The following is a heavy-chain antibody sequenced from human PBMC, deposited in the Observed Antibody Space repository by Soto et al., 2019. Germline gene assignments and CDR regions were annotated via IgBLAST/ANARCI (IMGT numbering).Heavy chain of an antibody. CDR3: AIEKVGSNSVHVFDI. CDR2: IYYTGIT. V-gene: IGHV4-30-4*01. D-gene: IGHD1-26*01. Sequence: TSETLSLTCTVFDASISSGDYYWSWIRQAPGKGLEWIGYIYYTGITFSNPSLKSRVTISVDMSRNQFSLNLSSVTAADTAVYYCAIEKVGSNSVHVFDIWGQGTMVTVSS. CDR1: DASISSGDYY. J-gene: IGHJ3*02.